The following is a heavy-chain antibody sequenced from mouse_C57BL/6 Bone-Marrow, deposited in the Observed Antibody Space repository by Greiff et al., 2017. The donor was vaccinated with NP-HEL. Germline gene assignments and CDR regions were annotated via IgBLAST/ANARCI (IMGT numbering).Heavy chain of an antibody. CDR1: GYTFTSYG. V-gene: IGHV1-81*01. J-gene: IGHJ2*01. D-gene: IGHD1-1*01. CDR3: ARGRLLRDY. CDR2: IYPRSGNT. Sequence: QVQLQQSGAELARPGASVKLSCKASGYTFTSYGISWVKQRTGQGLEWIGEIYPRSGNTYYNEKFKGKATLTADKSSSTAYMELRSLTSEDSAVYFCARGRLLRDYGGQGTTLTVSS.